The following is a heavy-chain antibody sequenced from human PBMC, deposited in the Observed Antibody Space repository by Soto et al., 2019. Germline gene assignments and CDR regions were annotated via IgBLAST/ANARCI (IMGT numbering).Heavy chain of an antibody. CDR3: ARGSTTEKVDS. CDR1: GGSISSYY. V-gene: IGHV4-59*08. Sequence: SETLSLTCTVSGGSISSYYWSWIRQPPGKGLEWIGYFYYSGRTNNNPSLKSRVTISADTSMNQFSLALTSVTAADTAMYYCARGSTTEKVDSWGQGILVTVSS. CDR2: FYYSGRT. J-gene: IGHJ4*02.